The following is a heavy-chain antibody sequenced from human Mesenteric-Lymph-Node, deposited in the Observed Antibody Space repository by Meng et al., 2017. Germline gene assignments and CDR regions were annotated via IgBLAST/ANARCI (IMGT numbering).Heavy chain of an antibody. Sequence: SVKVSCKASGGTFNTYTISWVRQAPGQGLEWMGRITPMFGIVRYAQKFQGRVTITRNTSISTAYMELSSLRSEDTAVYYCARGASRIQLWHHWGQGTLVTVSS. D-gene: IGHD5-18*01. CDR3: ARGASRIQLWHH. V-gene: IGHV1-69*02. CDR1: GGTFNTYT. CDR2: ITPMFGIV. J-gene: IGHJ4*02.